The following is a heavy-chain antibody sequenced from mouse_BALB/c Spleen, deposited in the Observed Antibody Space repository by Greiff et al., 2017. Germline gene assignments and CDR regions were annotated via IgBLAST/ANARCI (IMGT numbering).Heavy chain of an antibody. J-gene: IGHJ4*01. V-gene: IGHV7-3*02. CDR1: GFTFTDYY. Sequence: EVMLVESGGGLVQPGGSLRLSCATSGFTFTDYYMSWVRQPPGKALEWLGFIRNKANGYTTEYSASVKGRFTISRDNSQSILYLQMNTLRAEDSATYYCARDGDGSYAMDYWGQGTSVTVSS. CDR3: ARDGDGSYAMDY. CDR2: IRNKANGYTT. D-gene: IGHD3-3*01.